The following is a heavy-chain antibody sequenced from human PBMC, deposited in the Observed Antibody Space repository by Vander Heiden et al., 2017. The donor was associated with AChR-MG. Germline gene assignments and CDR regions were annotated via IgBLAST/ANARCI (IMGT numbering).Heavy chain of an antibody. D-gene: IGHD2-21*02. CDR2: IHGDGTTT. CDR3: VRDWWGVDWEPKENWFDP. V-gene: IGHV3-74*01. CDR1: GFTFSSYW. Sequence: EVQLVESGGGLVQRGGSLRLSCVASGFTFSSYWMHWVRQAPGKGLVWVSRIHGDGTTTIYADPVKGRFTISRDNAKNTVYLQMNSLRVEDTAIYYCVRDWWGVDWEPKENWFDPWGQGTLVTVSS. J-gene: IGHJ5*02.